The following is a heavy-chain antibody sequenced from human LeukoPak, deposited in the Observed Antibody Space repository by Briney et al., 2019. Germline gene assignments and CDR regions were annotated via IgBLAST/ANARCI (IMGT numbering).Heavy chain of an antibody. CDR3: ARGIGGYVSPNYYYYYMDV. CDR2: ISSSGSYI. D-gene: IGHD6-25*01. V-gene: IGHV3-21*01. CDR1: GFTFSSYS. J-gene: IGHJ6*03. Sequence: GGSLRLSCAASGFTFSSYSMNWVRQAPGKGLEWVSSISSSGSYIYYADSVKGRFTISRDNAKNSLYLQMNSLRAEDTAVYYCARGIGGYVSPNYYYYYMDVWGKGTTVTVSS.